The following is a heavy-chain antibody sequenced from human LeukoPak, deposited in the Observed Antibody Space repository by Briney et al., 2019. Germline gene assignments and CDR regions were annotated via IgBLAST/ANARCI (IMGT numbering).Heavy chain of an antibody. CDR1: GFTFRRFG. CDR2: IQFDGSNE. D-gene: IGHD2-15*01. CDR3: AKAPLGRCTGVICYYFDY. Sequence: PGGSLRLSCAASGFTFRRFGMHWVRQAPGKGLEWLTFIQFDGSNEYYADSVKGRFTISRDNSKNTLYLQMNSLRAEDAAVYYCAKAPLGRCTGVICYYFDYWGQGTLVTVSS. V-gene: IGHV3-30*02. J-gene: IGHJ4*02.